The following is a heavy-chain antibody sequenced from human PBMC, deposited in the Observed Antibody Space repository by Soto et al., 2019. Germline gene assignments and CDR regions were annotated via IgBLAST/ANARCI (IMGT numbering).Heavy chain of an antibody. Sequence: QLQLRESGPGLVKPSETLSLTCTVSGGSISGGVGGLYYWSWIRQPPGKGLEWIGYIYDSGSTYYNPSLKNRATISVETSKNQFSLKLSSANTADTAVYYCAREVIPLTTDWYFDLWGRGTLVTVSS. CDR1: GGSISGGVGGLYY. D-gene: IGHD4-17*01. CDR2: IYDSGST. CDR3: AREVIPLTTDWYFDL. V-gene: IGHV4-30-4*01. J-gene: IGHJ2*01.